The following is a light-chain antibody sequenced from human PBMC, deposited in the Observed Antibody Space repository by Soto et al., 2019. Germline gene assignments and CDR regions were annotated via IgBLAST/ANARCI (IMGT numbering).Light chain of an antibody. CDR3: QHTFSHLLS. CDR1: ESISDY. Sequence: IQLTQSPSSLSASVGDRATIVCRASESISDYLNWYQLKSGEAPKVLIYSASTLRGGVPSRFSGTGSGTEFTLTISSLQPEDVATYYCQHTFSHLLSFGGGTRVEIK. J-gene: IGKJ4*01. CDR2: SAS. V-gene: IGKV1-39*01.